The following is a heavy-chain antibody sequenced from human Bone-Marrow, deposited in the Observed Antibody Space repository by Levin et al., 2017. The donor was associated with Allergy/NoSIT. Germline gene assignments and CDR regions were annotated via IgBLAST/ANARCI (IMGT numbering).Heavy chain of an antibody. D-gene: IGHD5-18*01. Sequence: PGGSLRLSCAASGFTFSSYEMNWVRQAPGKGLEWVSYISSSGSTIYYADSVKGRFTISRDNAKNSLYLQMNSLRVEDTSVYYCARDPDTGLVKGGDNGLDVWGQGTTVTVSS. CDR3: ARDPDTGLVKGGDNGLDV. CDR1: GFTFSSYE. V-gene: IGHV3-48*03. CDR2: ISSSGSTI. J-gene: IGHJ6*02.